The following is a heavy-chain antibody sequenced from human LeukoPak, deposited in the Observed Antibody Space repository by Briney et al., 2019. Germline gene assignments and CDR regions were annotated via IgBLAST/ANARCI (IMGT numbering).Heavy chain of an antibody. CDR3: ARQLIRLGELSLLDY. D-gene: IGHD3-16*02. J-gene: IGHJ4*02. CDR2: TSSSDAGT. V-gene: IGHV3-23*01. Sequence: PGGSLRLSCAASGFTLSTYAMSWVRQTPGKGLEWVAATSSSDAGTYHADSVRGRFTISRDNSKSTLNLQMNSLRPEDTAVYYCARQLIRLGELSLLDYWGQGTLVTVSS. CDR1: GFTLSTYA.